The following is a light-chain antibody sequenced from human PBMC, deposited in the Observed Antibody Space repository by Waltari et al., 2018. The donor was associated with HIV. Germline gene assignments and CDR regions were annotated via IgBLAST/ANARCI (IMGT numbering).Light chain of an antibody. Sequence: QSVLAQPRSVSGTPGQRVNISCSGSSSHVRNNYVYWYQQVPGVSPKLLIYRNNQRPSGVPDRFSGSKSGTSASLAISGLRTEDEAEYYCAAWDDRLSGRLFGGGTKVTVL. CDR2: RNN. CDR3: AAWDDRLSGRL. CDR1: SSHVRNNY. V-gene: IGLV1-47*01. J-gene: IGLJ2*01.